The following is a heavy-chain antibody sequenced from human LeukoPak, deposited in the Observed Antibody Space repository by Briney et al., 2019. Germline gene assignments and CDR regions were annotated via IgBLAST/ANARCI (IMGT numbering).Heavy chain of an antibody. V-gene: IGHV3-49*04. CDR3: VMSSHRYCSSTNCPLDH. CDR1: GFTFGDYA. D-gene: IGHD2-2*01. J-gene: IGHJ4*02. Sequence: GGSLRLSCTTSGFTFGDYAMSWVRQAPGKGLEWVSFIRSKIYGEDTEYAASVTGRFTISRDDSRNIAYLQVNSLKIEDTAVYYCVMSSHRYCSSTNCPLDHWGQGTLVTVSP. CDR2: IRSKIYGEDT.